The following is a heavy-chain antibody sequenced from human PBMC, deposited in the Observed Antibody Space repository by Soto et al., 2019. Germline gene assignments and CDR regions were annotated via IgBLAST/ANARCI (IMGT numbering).Heavy chain of an antibody. CDR1: GGSISSYY. D-gene: IGHD3-9*01. CDR2: IYYSGST. CDR3: ASFQYDRYYYYMDV. Sequence: QVQLQESGPGLVKPSETLSLTCTVSGGSISSYYWSWIRQPPGKGLEWIGYIYYSGSTNYNPSLKSRVTISVDTSKNQFSLKLSSVTAADTAVYYCASFQYDRYYYYMDVWGKGTTVTVSS. J-gene: IGHJ6*03. V-gene: IGHV4-59*08.